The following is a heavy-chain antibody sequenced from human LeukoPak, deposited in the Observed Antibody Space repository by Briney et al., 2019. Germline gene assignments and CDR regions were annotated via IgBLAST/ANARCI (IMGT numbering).Heavy chain of an antibody. D-gene: IGHD3-22*01. Sequence: PSETLSLTCTVSGGSVSSGSYYWSWIRQPPGKGLEWIAFIYYSGSANYNPSLKSRVTISVDTSKNQFSLKLSSVTTADTAVYYCARGRDYYDTSAGYRGQGTLVTVSS. CDR1: GGSVSSGSYY. J-gene: IGHJ4*02. CDR2: IYYSGSA. V-gene: IGHV4-61*01. CDR3: ARGRDYYDTSAGY.